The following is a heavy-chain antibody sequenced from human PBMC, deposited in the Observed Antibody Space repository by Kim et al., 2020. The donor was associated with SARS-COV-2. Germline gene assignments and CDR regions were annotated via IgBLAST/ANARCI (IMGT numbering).Heavy chain of an antibody. J-gene: IGHJ4*02. CDR3: ARDRGGSYSSSWYFFDS. Sequence: LSLTCAASGFTFTTYSMNWVRQAPGRGLEWVSYISISSSTIYYADSVKGRFTISRDNAKNSLYLQMNSLRDEDTAVYYCARDRGGSYSSSWYFFDSWGPGPLVTVSS. CDR2: ISISSSTI. V-gene: IGHV3-48*02. CDR1: GFTFTTYS. D-gene: IGHD6-13*01.